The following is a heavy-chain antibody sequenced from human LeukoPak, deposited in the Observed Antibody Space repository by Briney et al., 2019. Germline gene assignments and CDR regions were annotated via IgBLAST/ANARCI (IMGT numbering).Heavy chain of an antibody. CDR3: ARGLYSNDLED. J-gene: IGHJ4*02. D-gene: IGHD4-11*01. CDR2: ISSSGRII. CDR1: GLAFIDYD. Sequence: GGLLRLSCAAPGLAFIDYDMSWSARAPGKGLNGVSSISSSGRIIDYAGSLKGRFPISMDNAKNSLYLQRTTLRAQATAVYYCARGLYSNDLEDWGPGNLVTVSS. V-gene: IGHV3-11*01.